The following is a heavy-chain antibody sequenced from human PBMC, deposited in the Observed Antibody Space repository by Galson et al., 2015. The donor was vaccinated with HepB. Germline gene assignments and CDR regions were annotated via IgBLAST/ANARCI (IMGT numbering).Heavy chain of an antibody. CDR2: INAGNGNT. CDR3: ARYSVSSGWYRKVIGAFDI. D-gene: IGHD6-19*01. J-gene: IGHJ3*02. CDR1: GYTFTSYA. Sequence: SVKVSCKAPGYTFTSYAMHWVRQAPGQRLEWMGWINAGNGNTKYSQKFQGRVTITRDTSASTAYMELSSLRSEDTAVYYCARYSVSSGWYRKVIGAFDIWGQGTMVTVSS. V-gene: IGHV1-3*01.